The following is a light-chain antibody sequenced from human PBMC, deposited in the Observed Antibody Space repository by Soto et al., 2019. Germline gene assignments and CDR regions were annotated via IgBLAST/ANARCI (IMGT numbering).Light chain of an antibody. J-gene: IGKJ2*01. CDR3: QQYGSSLYT. Sequence: ENVLTQFPGTLSLSPGERATLSCRASQSVDSNYLAWYQQKPGQAPRLLIYGTSSRATGIPDRFSGSGSGTDFTLTIDRLEPEDFAVYYCQQYGSSLYTFGQGTKLEIK. V-gene: IGKV3-20*01. CDR1: QSVDSNY. CDR2: GTS.